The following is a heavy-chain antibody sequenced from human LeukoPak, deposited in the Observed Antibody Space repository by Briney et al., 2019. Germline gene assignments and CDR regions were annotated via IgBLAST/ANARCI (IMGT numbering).Heavy chain of an antibody. D-gene: IGHD4-17*01. Sequence: ASVKVSCKASGGTFSSYAISWVRQAPGQGLEWMGWISAYNGNTNYAQKLQGRVTMTTDTSTSTAYMELRSLRSDDTAVYYCAREGSHDYGDYGDYYYYYMDVWGKGTTVTISS. CDR2: ISAYNGNT. V-gene: IGHV1-18*01. CDR1: GGTFSSYA. CDR3: AREGSHDYGDYGDYYYYYMDV. J-gene: IGHJ6*03.